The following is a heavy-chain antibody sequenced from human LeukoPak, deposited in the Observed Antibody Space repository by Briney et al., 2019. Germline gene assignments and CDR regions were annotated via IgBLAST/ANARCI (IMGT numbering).Heavy chain of an antibody. V-gene: IGHV3-7*04. J-gene: IGHJ4*02. Sequence: SGGSLRLSCAASGFTFSSYWMSWVRQAPGKGLEWVANIKRDGSEKYYVDSVKGRFTISRDNAKNSLYLQMNSLRAEDTAVYYCARAPPPRYSSGWYYFDYWGQGTLVTVSS. D-gene: IGHD6-19*01. CDR3: ARAPPPRYSSGWYYFDY. CDR2: IKRDGSEK. CDR1: GFTFSSYW.